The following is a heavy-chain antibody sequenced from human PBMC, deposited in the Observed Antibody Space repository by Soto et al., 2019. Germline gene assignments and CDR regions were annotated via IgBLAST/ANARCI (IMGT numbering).Heavy chain of an antibody. CDR1: GFTFSSYG. J-gene: IGHJ6*02. CDR3: AKQHSSSWPYYYYYGMDV. CDR2: ISYDGSNK. V-gene: IGHV3-30*18. Sequence: QVQLVESGGGVVQPGRSLRLSCAASGFTFSSYGMHWVRQAPGKGLEWVAVISYDGSNKYYADSVKGRFTISRDNSKNTLYLQMNSLRAEDTAVYYCAKQHSSSWPYYYYYGMDVWGQGTTVTVSS. D-gene: IGHD6-13*01.